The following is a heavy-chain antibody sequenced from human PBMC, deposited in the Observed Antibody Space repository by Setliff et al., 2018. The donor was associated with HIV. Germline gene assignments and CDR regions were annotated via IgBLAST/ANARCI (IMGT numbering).Heavy chain of an antibody. J-gene: IGHJ6*03. Sequence: SVKVSCKASGYTFRRFAFSWVRQAPGQGLEWMGGIIPMFGTTNYAQKFQGRVTITADESTSTVYMELTSLRFEDTAVYYCARVGEMATIGYSYYYMDVWGKGTTVTVSS. CDR1: GYTFRRFA. CDR2: IIPMFGTT. D-gene: IGHD5-12*01. V-gene: IGHV1-69*13. CDR3: ARVGEMATIGYSYYYMDV.